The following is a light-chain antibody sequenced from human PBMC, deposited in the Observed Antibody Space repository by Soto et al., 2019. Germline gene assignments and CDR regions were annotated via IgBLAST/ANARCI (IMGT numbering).Light chain of an antibody. V-gene: IGKV3-11*01. CDR3: QQRRNWPLT. J-gene: IGKJ4*01. CDR1: QSVSSQ. CDR2: ETS. Sequence: EIVLTQSPATLSLSPGERATLSCRASQSVSSQLAWYQQKPGQAPRLLISETSNRAIGIPARFSGSGSGTDFTLTNSSLEPEDFAIYYCQQRRNWPLTFGGGTKVEIK.